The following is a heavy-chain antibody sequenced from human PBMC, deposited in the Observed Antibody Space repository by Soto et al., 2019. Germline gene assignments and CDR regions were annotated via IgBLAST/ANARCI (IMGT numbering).Heavy chain of an antibody. D-gene: IGHD3-10*01. Sequence: QVQLVESGGGVVQPGRSLRLSCAASGFTFSSYAMHWVRQAPGKGLEWVAVISYDGDNKYYADSVKGRFTISRDNSKNTLYLQMNSLRVDDTAVYYCAKEFGPMETWGQGALVTVSS. CDR1: GFTFSSYA. CDR2: ISYDGDNK. J-gene: IGHJ4*02. CDR3: AKEFGPMET. V-gene: IGHV3-30*04.